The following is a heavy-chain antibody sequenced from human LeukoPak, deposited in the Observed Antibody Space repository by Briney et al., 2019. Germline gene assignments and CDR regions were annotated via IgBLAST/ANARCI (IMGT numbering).Heavy chain of an antibody. CDR2: ISSSSSYI. CDR3: ASGGYVHDAFDI. CDR1: GFTVSSYS. Sequence: PGGSLRLSCAASGFTVSSYSMNWVRQAPGKGLGWVSSISSSSSYIYYADSVKGRFTISRDNAKNSLYLQMNSLRAEDTAVYYCASGGYVHDAFDIWGQGTMVTVSS. J-gene: IGHJ3*02. D-gene: IGHD2-15*01. V-gene: IGHV3-21*01.